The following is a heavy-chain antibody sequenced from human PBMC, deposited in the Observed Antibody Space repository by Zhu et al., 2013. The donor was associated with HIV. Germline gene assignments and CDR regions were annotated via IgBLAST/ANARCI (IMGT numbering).Heavy chain of an antibody. CDR2: INTNSGET. Sequence: QVQLVQSGAEVKKPGASVRVSCHGSGYTFAAYYIHWVRQAPGQGLEWMGYINTNSGETIYAQKFRGRVTMTRDLSINTAYMELNRLRSGDTAIYYCARAGFENKRPGGYWAQGTLVTVSS. CDR3: ARAGFENKRPGGY. CDR1: GYTFAAYY. J-gene: IGHJ4*02. V-gene: IGHV1-2*02.